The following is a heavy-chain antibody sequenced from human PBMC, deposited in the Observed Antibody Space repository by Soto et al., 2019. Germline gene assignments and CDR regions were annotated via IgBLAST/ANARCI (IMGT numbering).Heavy chain of an antibody. Sequence: SGPTLVNPTQTLTLTCTLSGFSLSTSGMRVSWIRQPPGKALEWLARIDWDDDKFYSTSLKTRLTISKDTSKNQVVLTITIMDPVDTATYYCAVDPVAGTHYWGQGTLVTVSS. CDR1: GFSLSTSGMR. J-gene: IGHJ4*02. D-gene: IGHD6-19*01. V-gene: IGHV2-70*04. CDR3: AVDPVAGTHY. CDR2: IDWDDDK.